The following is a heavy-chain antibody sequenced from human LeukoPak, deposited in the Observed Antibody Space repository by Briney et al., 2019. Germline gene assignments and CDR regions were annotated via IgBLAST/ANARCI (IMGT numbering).Heavy chain of an antibody. D-gene: IGHD4-17*01. V-gene: IGHV3-66*02. CDR2: IYSGGST. Sequence: PGGSLRLSCAASGFTVSSNYMSWVRQAPGKGLEWVSVIYSGGSTYYADSVKGRFTISRDNSKNTPYIQMNSQRAEDTAVYYCAKDISAYDYGDSSGWFDPWGQGTLVTVSS. J-gene: IGHJ5*02. CDR1: GFTVSSNY. CDR3: AKDISAYDYGDSSGWFDP.